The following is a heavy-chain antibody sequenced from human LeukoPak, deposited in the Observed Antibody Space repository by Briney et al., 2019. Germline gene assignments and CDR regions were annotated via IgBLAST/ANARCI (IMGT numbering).Heavy chain of an antibody. Sequence: SETLSLTCAVYGGSFSGYYWSWIRQPPGKGLEWIGKINHSGSTNYNPSLKSRVTISVDTSKNQFSLKLSSVTAADTAVYYCARGQNDCSGGSCYSGWFDPWGQGTLVTVSS. D-gene: IGHD2-15*01. V-gene: IGHV4-34*01. J-gene: IGHJ5*02. CDR2: INHSGST. CDR1: GGSFSGYY. CDR3: ARGQNDCSGGSCYSGWFDP.